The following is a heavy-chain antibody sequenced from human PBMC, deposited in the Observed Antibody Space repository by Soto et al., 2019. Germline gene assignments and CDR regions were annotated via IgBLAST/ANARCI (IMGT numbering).Heavy chain of an antibody. Sequence: PGGSLRLSCAASGFTFSSYSMHWVRQAPGKGLEWVAVISYDGSNKHYADSVKGRFTISRDNSKNTLYLQMNSLRAEDTAVYYCAREYGIGGATFDIWGQGTMVTVSS. CDR1: GFTFSSYS. V-gene: IGHV3-30-3*01. CDR2: ISYDGSNK. CDR3: AREYGIGGATFDI. D-gene: IGHD2-15*01. J-gene: IGHJ3*02.